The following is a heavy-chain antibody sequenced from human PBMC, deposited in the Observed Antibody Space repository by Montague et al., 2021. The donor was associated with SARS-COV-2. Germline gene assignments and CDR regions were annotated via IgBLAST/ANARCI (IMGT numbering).Heavy chain of an antibody. CDR2: VYFGRDX. CDR3: ARGVGKGCSGYETEVVFDY. J-gene: IGHJ4*02. Sequence: SETLSLTCTVSGGSISTNNCYWGWIPPPPGKGLVWNGRVYFGRDXNSTPCLQSPITISVDNSKNQFSLKLTSVTAAATAVYWCARGVGKGCSGYETEVVFDYWGQGTLVSVSS. CDR1: GGSISTNNCY. V-gene: IGHV4-39*07. D-gene: IGHD5-12*01.